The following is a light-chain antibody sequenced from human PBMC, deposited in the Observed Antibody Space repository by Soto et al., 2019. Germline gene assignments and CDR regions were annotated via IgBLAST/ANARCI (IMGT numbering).Light chain of an antibody. CDR1: SSDVFGYNY. CDR3: SSYTSSSTLLYV. CDR2: EVS. Sequence: SVLTQPPSVSGSPGQSITISCTGTSSDVFGYNYVSWYQQHPGKAPKLIIYEVSNRPSGVSNRFSGSKSGNTASLTISGLQAEDEVDYYCSSYTSSSTLLYVFGTGTTVTVL. J-gene: IGLJ1*01. V-gene: IGLV2-14*01.